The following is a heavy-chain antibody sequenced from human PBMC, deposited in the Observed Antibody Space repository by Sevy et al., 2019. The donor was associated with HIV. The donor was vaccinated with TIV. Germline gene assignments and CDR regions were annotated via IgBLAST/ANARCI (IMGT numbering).Heavy chain of an antibody. CDR3: ARDRYYDASGYYYFYYGMDV. J-gene: IGHJ6*02. V-gene: IGHV3-66*01. CDR1: GFTVSGNY. Sequence: GGSLRLSCEASGFTVSGNYMAWVRLAPGKGLEWVSLIDSGGSTYYADSGKGRFTISRDNAKNTLYLQMNPLRAEDTAGYFCARDRYYDASGYYYFYYGMDVWGQGTTVTVSS. D-gene: IGHD3-22*01. CDR2: IDSGGST.